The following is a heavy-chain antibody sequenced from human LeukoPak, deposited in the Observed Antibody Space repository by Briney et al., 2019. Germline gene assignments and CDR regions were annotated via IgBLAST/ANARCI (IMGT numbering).Heavy chain of an antibody. J-gene: IGHJ4*02. CDR3: ARRAYWGGDCFRDFDY. CDR2: IDPSDSYT. Sequence: GESLKISCKASGYSFTSCWISWVRQMPGKGLEWMGRIDPSDSYTNYSPSFQGHVTISADNSISTAYLQWNSLQASDTATYYCARRAYWGGDCFRDFDYWGQGTLVTVSS. D-gene: IGHD2-21*02. CDR1: GYSFTSCW. V-gene: IGHV5-10-1*01.